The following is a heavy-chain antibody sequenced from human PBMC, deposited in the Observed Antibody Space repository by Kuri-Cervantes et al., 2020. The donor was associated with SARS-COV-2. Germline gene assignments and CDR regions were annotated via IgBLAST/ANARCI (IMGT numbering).Heavy chain of an antibody. Sequence: SCTVSGGSISSGSYYWTWIRQPAGKGLEWIGRLYTSVSTNYNPSLKSRVTISADTSKNQFSLNLSSVTAADTAVYYCARGIAVAGAKYFDYWGQGTLVTVSS. J-gene: IGHJ4*02. V-gene: IGHV4-61*02. CDR3: ARGIAVAGAKYFDY. CDR2: LYTSVST. D-gene: IGHD6-19*01. CDR1: GGSISSGSYY.